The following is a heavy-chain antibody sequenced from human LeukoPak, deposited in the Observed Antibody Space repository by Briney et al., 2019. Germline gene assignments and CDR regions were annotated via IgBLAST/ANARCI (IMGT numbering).Heavy chain of an antibody. Sequence: QPGGSLRLSCAASGFTFSTYWMHWVRQVPGKGLVWVSRIYTDGSSINYADSVKGRFTISRDNAKNTLYLQMNSLRAEDTDVYYCARGDWKDAFDIWGQGTRVTVSS. D-gene: IGHD1-1*01. J-gene: IGHJ3*02. CDR3: ARGDWKDAFDI. V-gene: IGHV3-74*01. CDR2: IYTDGSSI. CDR1: GFTFSTYW.